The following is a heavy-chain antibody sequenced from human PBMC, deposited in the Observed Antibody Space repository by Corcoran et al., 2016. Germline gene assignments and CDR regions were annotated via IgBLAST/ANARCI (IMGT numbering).Heavy chain of an antibody. CDR3: TTDWGQSNYGYYYYGMDV. D-gene: IGHD4-4*01. CDR1: GFTFSNAW. Sequence: EVQLVESGGGLVKPGGSLRLSCAASGFTFSNAWMSWVRQAPGKGLEWVGRIKSKTDGGTTDYAAPVKGRFTISRDDSKNTLYLQMNSLKTEDTAVYYCTTDWGQSNYGYYYYGMDVWGQGTTVTVSS. CDR2: IKSKTDGGTT. J-gene: IGHJ6*02. V-gene: IGHV3-15*01.